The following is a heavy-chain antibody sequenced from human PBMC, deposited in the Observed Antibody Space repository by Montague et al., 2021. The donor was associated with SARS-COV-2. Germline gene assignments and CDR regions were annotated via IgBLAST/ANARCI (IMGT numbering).Heavy chain of an antibody. CDR3: ARHLAISGPAAVSDY. V-gene: IGHV4-59*05. CDR1: GESISGFY. CDR2: IHYSGIT. Sequence: SETLSLTCTVSGESISGFYWNWIRQPAGKGLEWVGTIHYSGITYYNPSLKSRVTISVDTSRNQFSLRLSSVTAADTAIYYCARHLAISGPAAVSDYWGQGTLVTVSS. J-gene: IGHJ4*02. D-gene: IGHD2-2*01.